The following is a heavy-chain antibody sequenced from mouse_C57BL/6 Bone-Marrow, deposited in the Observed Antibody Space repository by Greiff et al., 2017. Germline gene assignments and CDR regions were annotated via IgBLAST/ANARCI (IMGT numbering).Heavy chain of an antibody. J-gene: IGHJ3*01. Sequence: EVKVIESGGGLVKPGGSLTLSCAASGFTFSDYGMHWVRQAPEKGLEWVAYISSGSSTIYYADTVKGRFTISRDNAKNTLFLQMTSLRAEDTAMFYCASTPWFAYWGQGTLVTVSA. V-gene: IGHV5-17*01. CDR2: ISSGSSTI. CDR1: GFTFSDYG. CDR3: ASTPWFAY.